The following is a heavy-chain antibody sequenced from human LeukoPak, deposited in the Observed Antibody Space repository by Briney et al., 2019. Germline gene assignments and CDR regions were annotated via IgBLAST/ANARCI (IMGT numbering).Heavy chain of an antibody. CDR1: GGSISSYY. CDR2: IYTSGST. Sequence: SSETLSLTCTVSGGSISSYYWSWIRQPAGKGLEWIGRIYTSGSTNYNPSLKSRVTMSVDTSKNQFSLKLSSVTAADTAVYYCAKEGADYDSSGYYYYFDYWGQGTLVTVSS. J-gene: IGHJ4*02. V-gene: IGHV4-4*07. D-gene: IGHD3-22*01. CDR3: AKEGADYDSSGYYYYFDY.